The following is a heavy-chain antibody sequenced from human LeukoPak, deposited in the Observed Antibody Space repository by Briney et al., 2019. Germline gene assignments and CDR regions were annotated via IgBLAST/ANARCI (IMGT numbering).Heavy chain of an antibody. J-gene: IGHJ4*02. V-gene: IGHV3-7*01. CDR1: GFAFSSYW. Sequence: GGSLRLSCAASGFAFSSYWMSWVRQAPGKGLEWVANIKRDGSDTYYVDSVKGRFTISRDNAKNSLYLQLNSLRAEDTAVYYCARDANYYDSRGENYFNCWGQRTLVTVSS. CDR3: ARDANYYDSRGENYFNC. CDR2: IKRDGSDT. D-gene: IGHD3-22*01.